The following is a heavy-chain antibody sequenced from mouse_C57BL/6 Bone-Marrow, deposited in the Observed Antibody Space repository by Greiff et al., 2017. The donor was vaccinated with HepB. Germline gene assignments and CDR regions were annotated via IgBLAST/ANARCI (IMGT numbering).Heavy chain of an antibody. V-gene: IGHV1-18*01. D-gene: IGHD1-1*01. CDR2: INPNNGGT. CDR1: GYTFTDYN. Sequence: VQLQQSGPELVKPGASVKIPCKASGYTFTDYNMDWVKQSHGKSLEWIGDINPNNGGTIYNQKFKGKATLTVDKSSSTAYMELRSLTSEDTAVYYCARRLRFDWYFDVWGTGTTVTVSS. J-gene: IGHJ1*03. CDR3: ARRLRFDWYFDV.